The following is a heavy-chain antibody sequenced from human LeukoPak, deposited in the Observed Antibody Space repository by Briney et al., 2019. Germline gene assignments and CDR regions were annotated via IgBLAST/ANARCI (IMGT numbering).Heavy chain of an antibody. CDR3: ETALRSWFDP. Sequence: ASVKVSCKVSGYTLTELSMHWVRQAPGKGLEWMGGFDPEDGETIYAQKFQGRVTMTEDTSTDTAYLELSSLRSEDTAVYYCETALRSWFDPWGEGTLATVSS. V-gene: IGHV1-24*01. D-gene: IGHD5/OR15-5a*01. CDR1: GYTLTELS. CDR2: FDPEDGET. J-gene: IGHJ5*02.